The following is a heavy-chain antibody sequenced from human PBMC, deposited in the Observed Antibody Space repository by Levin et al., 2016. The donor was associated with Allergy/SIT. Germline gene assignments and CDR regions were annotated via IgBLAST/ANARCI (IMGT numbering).Heavy chain of an antibody. V-gene: IGHV3-23*01. CDR2: ISGSGGST. D-gene: IGHD4-17*01. CDR3: AKEMTTPSVWFDP. Sequence: WIRQPPGKGLEWVSAISGSGGSTYYADSVKGRFTISRDNSKNTSCICNDSLRAEDTAVYYCAKEMTTPSVWFDPWGQGTLVPSPQ. J-gene: IGHJ5*02.